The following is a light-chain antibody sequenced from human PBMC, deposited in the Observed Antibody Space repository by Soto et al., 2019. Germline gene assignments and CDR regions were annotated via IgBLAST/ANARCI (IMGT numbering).Light chain of an antibody. CDR2: AAS. CDR3: QQYNNFSKA. CDR1: QSIGYW. J-gene: IGKJ1*01. V-gene: IGKV1-5*01. Sequence: DIQMTQSPSRLSASVGDSVTITCRASQSIGYWLAWYQQKPGKAPNLLIYAASTLETGVPSWFGGGGFGTEFTLHIGSLQSHDSASYSSQQYNNFSKAFGQGNKVDI.